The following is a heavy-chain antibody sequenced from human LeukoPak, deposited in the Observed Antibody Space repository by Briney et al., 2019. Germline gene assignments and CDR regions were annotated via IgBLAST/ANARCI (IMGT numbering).Heavy chain of an antibody. CDR3: CTGETSGDFDY. V-gene: IGHV4-39*07. Sequence: SETLSLTCTVSGGSISSSSYYWGWIRQPPGKGLEWIGSIYYSGSTYYNPSLKSRVTISVDTSKNQFSLKLSSVTAADTAVYYCCTGETSGDFDYWGQGILVTVSS. D-gene: IGHD2-8*02. CDR1: GGSISSSSYY. CDR2: IYYSGST. J-gene: IGHJ4*02.